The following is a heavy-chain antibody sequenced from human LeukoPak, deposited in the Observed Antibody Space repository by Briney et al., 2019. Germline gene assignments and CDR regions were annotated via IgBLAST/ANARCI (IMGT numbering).Heavy chain of an antibody. J-gene: IGHJ3*02. Sequence: GESLKISCKGSGYSFTTYWIGWVRQMPGKGLEWMGIIFPGDSDTRYSPSFQGQVTISADKSISTAYLQWSSLKASDTAIYYCASSRMVRGVIATFDIWGQGTMVTDSS. CDR3: ASSRMVRGVIATFDI. CDR1: GYSFTTYW. D-gene: IGHD3-10*01. V-gene: IGHV5-51*01. CDR2: IFPGDSDT.